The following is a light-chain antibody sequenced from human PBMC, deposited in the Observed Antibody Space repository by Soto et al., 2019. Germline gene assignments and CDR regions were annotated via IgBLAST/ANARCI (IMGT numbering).Light chain of an antibody. Sequence: QSALTQPASVSGSPGQSITISCTGTSSDVGGYDYVAWYQQHPGKAPKLMIYDVSNRSSGVSNRFSGSKSGNTASLTISGLQAEDEADYYCCSYTSTRTYVFGAGTKVTVL. CDR3: CSYTSTRTYV. J-gene: IGLJ1*01. CDR2: DVS. CDR1: SSDVGGYDY. V-gene: IGLV2-14*01.